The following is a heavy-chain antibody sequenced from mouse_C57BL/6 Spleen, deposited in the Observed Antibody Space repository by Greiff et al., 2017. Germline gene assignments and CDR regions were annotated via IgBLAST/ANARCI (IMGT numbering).Heavy chain of an antibody. CDR3: GRHSAQGGDYAMDY. J-gene: IGHJ4*01. D-gene: IGHD3-2*02. Sequence: EVKLVESGGGLVQPKGSLKLSCAASGFSFNTYAMNWVRQAPGKGLEWVARIRSKSNNYATYYADSVKDRFTISRDDSESMLYLQMNNLKTEDTAMYYVGRHSAQGGDYAMDYWGQGTSVTVSS. CDR2: IRSKSNNYAT. CDR1: GFSFNTYA. V-gene: IGHV10-1*01.